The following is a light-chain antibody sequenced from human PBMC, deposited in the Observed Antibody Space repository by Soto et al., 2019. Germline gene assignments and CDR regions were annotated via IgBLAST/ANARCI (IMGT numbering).Light chain of an antibody. CDR1: QSVNNW. CDR2: DAS. Sequence: DIQMTQYSSTLSASVGARVTISCRASQSVNNWLAWYQRKPGKAPKLLIHDASTLESGIPSRFSGSGSGTEFTLTISSLQPDDFATYYCQQYNSYWTFGQGTKVDIK. J-gene: IGKJ1*01. CDR3: QQYNSYWT. V-gene: IGKV1-5*01.